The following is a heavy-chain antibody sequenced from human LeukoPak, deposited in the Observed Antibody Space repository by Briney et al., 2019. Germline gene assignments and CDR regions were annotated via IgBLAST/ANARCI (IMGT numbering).Heavy chain of an antibody. CDR1: GFTFSGYG. J-gene: IGHJ3*02. V-gene: IGHV3-30*18. D-gene: IGHD4-23*01. CDR2: ISHDGSNG. Sequence: GGSLRLSCAASGFTFSGYGMHWVRQAPGKGLGWVAVISHDGSNGYYADSVQGRCTISRDNSKNTLYLQVNGLRAEGTAVYYCAKGDYGGNSHAFDIWGQGTMVTVSS. CDR3: AKGDYGGNSHAFDI.